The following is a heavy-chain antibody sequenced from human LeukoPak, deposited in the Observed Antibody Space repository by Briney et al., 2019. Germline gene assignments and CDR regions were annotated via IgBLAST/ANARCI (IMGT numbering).Heavy chain of an antibody. V-gene: IGHV1-69*13. CDR2: IIPIFGTA. CDR1: GGTFSSYA. Sequence: SVKVSCKASGGTFSSYAISWVRQAPGQGLEWMGGIIPIFGTANYAQKFQGRVTITADESTSAAYMELSSLRSEDTAVYYCARVVGATTNDLLFDYWGQGTLVTVSS. D-gene: IGHD1-26*01. CDR3: ARVVGATTNDLLFDY. J-gene: IGHJ4*02.